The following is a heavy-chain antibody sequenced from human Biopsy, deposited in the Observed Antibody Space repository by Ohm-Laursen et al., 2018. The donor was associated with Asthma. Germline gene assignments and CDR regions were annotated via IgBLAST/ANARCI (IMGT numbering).Heavy chain of an antibody. J-gene: IGHJ3*02. CDR1: GGSITSFY. Sequence: TLSLTSTVSGGSITSFYWSWIRQPPGRGLDWIGYIYFSGNTNYNPSLKSRVTIAIDTSKNHFYLKLTSVTAADTAVYYCARGSGSSLSSPDAFDIWGQGTMVTVS. V-gene: IGHV4-59*01. D-gene: IGHD2-2*01. CDR2: IYFSGNT. CDR3: ARGSGSSLSSPDAFDI.